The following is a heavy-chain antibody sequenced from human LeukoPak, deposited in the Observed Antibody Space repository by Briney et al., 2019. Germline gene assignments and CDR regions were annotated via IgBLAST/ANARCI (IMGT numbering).Heavy chain of an antibody. CDR1: GYSISSGYY. V-gene: IGHV4-38-2*02. CDR2: IYHSGST. Sequence: PSETLSLTCTVSGYSISSGYYWGWIRQPPGKGLEWIGSIYHSGSTNYNPSLKSRVTISVDTSKNQFSLKLSSVTAADTAVYYCARHKRYFDWLFLGYYFDYWGQGTLVTVSA. J-gene: IGHJ4*02. D-gene: IGHD3-9*01. CDR3: ARHKRYFDWLFLGYYFDY.